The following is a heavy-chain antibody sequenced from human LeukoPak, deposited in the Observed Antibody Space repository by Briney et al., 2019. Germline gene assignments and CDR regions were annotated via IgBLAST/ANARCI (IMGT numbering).Heavy chain of an antibody. J-gene: IGHJ4*02. CDR3: ARGRYSSSCDF. D-gene: IGHD6-13*01. V-gene: IGHV1-18*01. CDR1: GYTFTTYG. Sequence: ASVKVSCKTYGYTFTTYGINWVRQAPGQGLEWMGWINAYNGDTNYAQKLQGRVAMTTETPTNTAYMELRSLRSDDTAVYYCARGRYSSSCDFWGQGTLVTVSS. CDR2: INAYNGDT.